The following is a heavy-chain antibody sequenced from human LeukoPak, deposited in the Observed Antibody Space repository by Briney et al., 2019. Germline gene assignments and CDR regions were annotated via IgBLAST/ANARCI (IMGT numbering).Heavy chain of an antibody. Sequence: GGSLRLSCAASGFTFSSYAMSWVRQAPGKGLEWVSAISGSGGSTYYADSVKGRFTISRDNSKNTLYLQMNSLRAEDTAVYYCTKGRGSSWSVFDYWGQGTLVTVSS. CDR1: GFTFSSYA. CDR2: ISGSGGST. D-gene: IGHD6-13*01. CDR3: TKGRGSSWSVFDY. J-gene: IGHJ4*02. V-gene: IGHV3-23*01.